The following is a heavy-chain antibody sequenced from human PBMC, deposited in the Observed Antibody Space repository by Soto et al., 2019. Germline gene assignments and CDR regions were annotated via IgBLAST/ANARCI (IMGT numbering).Heavy chain of an antibody. CDR1: GFTFSSYA. CDR2: ISYDGSNK. D-gene: IGHD1-26*01. J-gene: IGHJ5*02. V-gene: IGHV3-30-3*01. Sequence: PGGSLRLCCAASGFTFSSYAMHWVRQAPGKGLEWVAVISYDGSNKYYADSVKGRFTISRDNSKNTLYLQMNSLRAEDTAVYYCARDRGSGSYSWFDPWGQGTLVTVSS. CDR3: ARDRGSGSYSWFDP.